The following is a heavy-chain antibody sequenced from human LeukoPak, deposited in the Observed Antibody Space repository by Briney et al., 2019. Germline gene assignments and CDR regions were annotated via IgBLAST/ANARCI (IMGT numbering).Heavy chain of an antibody. J-gene: IGHJ4*02. CDR2: MNPNSGNT. CDR3: ARVRSIAARNGYYFDY. CDR1: GYTFTSYD. D-gene: IGHD6-6*01. V-gene: IGHV1-8*03. Sequence: ASVTVSCKASGYTFTSYDINWVRQATGQGLEWMGWMNPNSGNTGYAQKFQGRVTITRNTSISTAYMELSSLRSEDTAVYYCARVRSIAARNGYYFDYWGQGTLVTVSS.